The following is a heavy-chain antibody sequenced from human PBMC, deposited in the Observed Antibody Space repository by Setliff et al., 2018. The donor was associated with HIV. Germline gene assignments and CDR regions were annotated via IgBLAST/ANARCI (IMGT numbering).Heavy chain of an antibody. J-gene: IGHJ6*03. CDR2: ISGSGSTT. CDR3: AKNTPSIINYPYYYYMDV. V-gene: IGHV3-23*01. D-gene: IGHD1-7*01. Sequence: LRLSCAASGFTFSSYAMNWVRQAPGKGLEWVSSISGSGSTTNCADSVKGRFTISRDNSKSTLYLQMNSLRDGDTALYYCAKNTPSIINYPYYYYMDVWGKGTTVTVSS. CDR1: GFTFSSYA.